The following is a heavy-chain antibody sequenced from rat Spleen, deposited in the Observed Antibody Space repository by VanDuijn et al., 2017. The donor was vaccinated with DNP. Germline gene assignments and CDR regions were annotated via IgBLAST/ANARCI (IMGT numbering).Heavy chain of an antibody. CDR1: GFSLTSYN. CDR2: IWSSGGT. J-gene: IGHJ4*01. V-gene: IGHV2-41*01. CDR3: ARDRPNYGDYCYARAA. Sequence: QVQLKESGPGLVHPSQTLSLTCTVAGFSLTSYNIHWVRQPPGKGLEWMGTIWSSGGTRYHSALKSRLNISKDTSKSQVFLKMTSLQTVHTATDYCARDRPNYGDYCYARAAWGQGTSVTVSS. D-gene: IGHD1-11*01.